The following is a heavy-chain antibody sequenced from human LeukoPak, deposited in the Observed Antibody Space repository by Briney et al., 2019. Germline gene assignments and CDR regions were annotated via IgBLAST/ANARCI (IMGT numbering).Heavy chain of an antibody. J-gene: IGHJ4*02. CDR2: IIPIFGTA. Sequence: ASVKVSCKASGGTFSSYAISWVRQAPGQGLEWMGGIIPIFGTANYAQKFLGRVTITADKSTSTAYMELSSLRSEDTAVYYCAREAMVRGVVIDYWGQGTLVTVSS. CDR3: AREAMVRGVVIDY. CDR1: GGTFSSYA. D-gene: IGHD3-10*01. V-gene: IGHV1-69*06.